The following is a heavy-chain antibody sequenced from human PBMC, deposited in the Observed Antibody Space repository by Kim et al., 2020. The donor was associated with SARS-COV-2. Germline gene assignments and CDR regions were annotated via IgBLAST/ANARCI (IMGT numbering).Heavy chain of an antibody. CDR1: GFIFSSHG. D-gene: IGHD5-12*01. CDR3: ARSMYLSGHDTQAFDI. Sequence: GGSLRLSCAASGFIFSSHGMHWVRQAPGKGLEWVAVIWYDGINKYYGDSVKGRFTISRDNSKSTLYVQMNSLRAEDTAVYYCARSMYLSGHDTQAFDIWGQGTMVTVSS. CDR2: IWYDGINK. V-gene: IGHV3-33*01. J-gene: IGHJ3*02.